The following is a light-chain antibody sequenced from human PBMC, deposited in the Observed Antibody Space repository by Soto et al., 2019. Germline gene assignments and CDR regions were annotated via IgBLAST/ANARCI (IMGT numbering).Light chain of an antibody. J-gene: IGKJ1*01. CDR1: QAISSW. CDR2: KAS. Sequence: DIQMTHSPWVLSASVGDRVTITFRASQAISSWLGWYQQKPGKAPKLLIYKASTLESGVPSRFSGSGSGIEFTLTISSLQPDDFATYYCQEYDTYSKFGQGTKVDIK. CDR3: QEYDTYSK. V-gene: IGKV1-5*03.